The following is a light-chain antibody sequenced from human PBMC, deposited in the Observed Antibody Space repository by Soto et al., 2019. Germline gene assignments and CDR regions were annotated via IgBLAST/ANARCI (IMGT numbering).Light chain of an antibody. CDR2: DAS. V-gene: IGKV1-5*01. Sequence: DIQMTQSPSTLSASVGDRVTITCRASQSISSWLAWYQQKPGKAPKLLIYDASSLESGVPSRFSGSGSGTEFTLTISRQPPDDFATYYCQQYNSYLLTFGGGTKVEIK. CDR1: QSISSW. J-gene: IGKJ4*01. CDR3: QQYNSYLLT.